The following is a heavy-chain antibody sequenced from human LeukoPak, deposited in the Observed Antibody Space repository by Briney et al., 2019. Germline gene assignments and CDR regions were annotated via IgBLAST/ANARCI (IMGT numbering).Heavy chain of an antibody. CDR2: INPNSGGT. Sequence: ASVKVSCKTSGYTFTSYYMHWVRQAPGQGLEWMGRINPNSGGTNYAQKFQGRVTMTRDTSISTVYMELSRLRSDDTAVYYCARVGYYESSGYYEYWGQGTLVTVSS. D-gene: IGHD3-22*01. CDR3: ARVGYYESSGYYEY. J-gene: IGHJ4*02. CDR1: GYTFTSYY. V-gene: IGHV1-2*06.